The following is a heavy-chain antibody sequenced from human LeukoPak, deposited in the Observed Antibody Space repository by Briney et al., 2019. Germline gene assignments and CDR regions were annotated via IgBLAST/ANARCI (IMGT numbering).Heavy chain of an antibody. CDR1: GFTFDNYA. CDR2: IAWNSGNT. CDR3: AKDMNSYGSGSSYNPWGPFDS. Sequence: GGSLRLSCAASGFTFDNYAMHWVRQAPGKGLEWVSGIAWNSGNTGFADSVKGRFTISRDNAENSLSLQMNSLTPEDTAFDFCAKDMNSYGSGSSYNPWGPFDSWGQGTLVTVSS. D-gene: IGHD3-10*01. V-gene: IGHV3-9*01. J-gene: IGHJ4*02.